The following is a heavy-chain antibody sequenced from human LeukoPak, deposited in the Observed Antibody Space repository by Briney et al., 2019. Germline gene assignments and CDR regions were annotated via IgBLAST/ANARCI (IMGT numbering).Heavy chain of an antibody. D-gene: IGHD4-17*01. CDR3: ARDQTPVTTVTTGYYGMDV. Sequence: PGGSLRLSCAASGFTFSSYSMNWVRQAPGKGLEWVSSISSSGSTIYYADSVKGRFTISRDNANNSLYLQMNSLRAEETAVYYCARDQTPVTTVTTGYYGMDVWGQGTTVTVSS. CDR1: GFTFSSYS. J-gene: IGHJ6*02. V-gene: IGHV3-21*01. CDR2: ISSSGSTI.